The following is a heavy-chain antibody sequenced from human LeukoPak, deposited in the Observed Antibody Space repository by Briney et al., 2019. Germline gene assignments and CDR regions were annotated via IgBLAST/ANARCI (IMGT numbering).Heavy chain of an antibody. CDR3: ARIWVAYSGVDY. D-gene: IGHD1-26*01. CDR2: INGDGSHT. J-gene: IGHJ4*02. V-gene: IGHV3-74*01. Sequence: GGSLRLSCAASGFTFSSYWMRWVRQDPAKGLVLVSRINGDGSHTDYADSVKGRFTISRDNAKNTLYLQMNSLRVEDTAMYYCARIWVAYSGVDYWGQGALVTVSS. CDR1: GFTFSSYW.